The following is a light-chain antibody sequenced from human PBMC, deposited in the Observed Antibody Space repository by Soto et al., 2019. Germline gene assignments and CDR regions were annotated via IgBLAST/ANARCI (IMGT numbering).Light chain of an antibody. V-gene: IGKV1-5*03. Sequence: DIQMTQSPSTLSASVGDRVTITCRASQYISSWLAWYQQKPGKAPKLLIYKASSLESGVPSRFSGSGSRKEFTLTISSLQPDDFATYYCQQYNSQRTFGQGTKVEIK. J-gene: IGKJ1*01. CDR2: KAS. CDR3: QQYNSQRT. CDR1: QYISSW.